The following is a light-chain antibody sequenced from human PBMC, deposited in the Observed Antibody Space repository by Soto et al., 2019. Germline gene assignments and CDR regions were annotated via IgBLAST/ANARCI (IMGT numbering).Light chain of an antibody. Sequence: QSALTQPASVSGSPGQSITISCTGTSSDVGGYNYVSWYQLHSGKAPKLMIYDVSNRPSGVSNRFSGSKSGNTASLTISGLQAEDEADYYCTSYTSSSTLVVFGGGTKLTVL. V-gene: IGLV2-14*01. CDR2: DVS. CDR1: SSDVGGYNY. J-gene: IGLJ2*01. CDR3: TSYTSSSTLVV.